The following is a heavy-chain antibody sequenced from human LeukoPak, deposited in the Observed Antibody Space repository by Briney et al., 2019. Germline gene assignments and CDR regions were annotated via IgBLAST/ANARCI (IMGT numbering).Heavy chain of an antibody. CDR2: MNPNSGNT. Sequence: ASVKVSCKASGYTFTSYDINWVRQATGQGLEWMGWMNPNSGNTGYAQKFQGRVTMTRDTSISTAYMELSRLRSDDTAVYYCARGDYDYVWGSYRLGAFDIWGQGTMVTVSS. CDR3: ARGDYDYVWGSYRLGAFDI. D-gene: IGHD3-16*02. V-gene: IGHV1-8*01. J-gene: IGHJ3*02. CDR1: GYTFTSYD.